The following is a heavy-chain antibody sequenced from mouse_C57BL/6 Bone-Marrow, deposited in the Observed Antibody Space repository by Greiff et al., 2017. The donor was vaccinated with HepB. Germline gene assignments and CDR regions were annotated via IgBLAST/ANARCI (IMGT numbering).Heavy chain of an antibody. CDR2: ISDGGSYT. CDR1: GFTFSSYA. V-gene: IGHV5-4*01. J-gene: IGHJ1*03. CDR3: AREGRGYWYFDV. Sequence: EVHLVESGGGLVKPGGSLKLSCAASGFTFSSYAMSWVRQTPEKRLEWVATISDGGSYTYYPDNVKGRFTISRDNAKNNLYLQMSHLKSEDTAMYYCAREGRGYWYFDVWGTGTTVTVSS.